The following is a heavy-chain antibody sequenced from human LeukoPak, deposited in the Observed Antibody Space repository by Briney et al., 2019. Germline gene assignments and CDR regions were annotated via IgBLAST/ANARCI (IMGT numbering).Heavy chain of an antibody. V-gene: IGHV1-69*01. J-gene: IGHJ4*02. D-gene: IGHD6-19*01. CDR2: IIPIFGTA. CDR3: ARGQPYSSGWYGDY. Sequence: ASVKVSCRASGGTFSSYAISWVRQAPGQGLEWMGGIIPIFGTANYAQKFQGRVTITADESTSTAYMELSSLRSEDTAVYYCARGQPYSSGWYGDYWGQGTLVTVSS. CDR1: GGTFSSYA.